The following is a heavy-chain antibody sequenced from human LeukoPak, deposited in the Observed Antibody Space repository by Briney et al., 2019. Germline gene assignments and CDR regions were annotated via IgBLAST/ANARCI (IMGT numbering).Heavy chain of an antibody. J-gene: IGHJ1*01. V-gene: IGHV4-34*01. Sequence: SETLSLTCAVYGGSFSDYYWSWIRQPPGKGLEWIGEINHSGRNNYNPSLKSRVTISVDTSKNQFSLKLSSVTAADTAVYYCARDLDSSGWWNFQHWGQGTLVTVSS. CDR3: ARDLDSSGWWNFQH. D-gene: IGHD6-19*01. CDR1: GGSFSDYY. CDR2: INHSGRN.